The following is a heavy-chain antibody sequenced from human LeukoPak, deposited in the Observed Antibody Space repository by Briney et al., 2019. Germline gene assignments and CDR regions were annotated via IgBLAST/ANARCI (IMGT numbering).Heavy chain of an antibody. CDR2: INPSGGST. CDR1: GYTFTSYY. J-gene: IGHJ5*02. CDR3: AREWAGIFGSS. V-gene: IGHV1-46*01. Sequence: ASVKVSCKASGYTFTSYYMNWVRQAPGQGLEWMGLINPSGGSTSYAQKFQGRVTMTRDTSTSTVYMKLSSLRSGDTAMYYCAREWAGIFGSSWGQGTLVTVSS. D-gene: IGHD2/OR15-2a*01.